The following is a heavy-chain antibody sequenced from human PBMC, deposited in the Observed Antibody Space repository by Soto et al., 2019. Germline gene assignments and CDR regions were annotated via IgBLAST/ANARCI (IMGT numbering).Heavy chain of an antibody. CDR3: ARERAPGSAAPLDAFDI. CDR1: GYTFTSYG. Sequence: QVQLVQSGAEVKKPGASVKVSCKASGYTFTSYGISWVRQAPGQGLEWMGWISAYNGNTNYAQKLQGRVTMTTDTATSTAYMELRSLRSDDTAVYYCARERAPGSAAPLDAFDIWGQGTMVTVSS. D-gene: IGHD2-15*01. CDR2: ISAYNGNT. J-gene: IGHJ3*02. V-gene: IGHV1-18*01.